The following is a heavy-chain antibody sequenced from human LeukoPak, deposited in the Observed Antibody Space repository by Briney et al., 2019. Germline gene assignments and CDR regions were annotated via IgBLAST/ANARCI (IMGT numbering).Heavy chain of an antibody. CDR1: GGSIRSGDYY. CDR3: ATSPAGLSDFGY. CDR2: ISYSGST. D-gene: IGHD3-16*02. V-gene: IGHV4-31*03. Sequence: PSETPSLTCTVSGGSIRSGDYYWSWIRQHPGKGLEWIGYISYSGSTYYNPSLKSRLTISVDRSKNQFSLRLSSVTAADTAVYYCATSPAGLSDFGYWGQGTLVTVSS. J-gene: IGHJ4*02.